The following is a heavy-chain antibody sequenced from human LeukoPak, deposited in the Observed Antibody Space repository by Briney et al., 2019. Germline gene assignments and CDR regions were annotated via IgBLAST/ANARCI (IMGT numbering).Heavy chain of an antibody. J-gene: IGHJ4*02. Sequence: ASVKLSCKASGGTFSSYAISWARQAPGQGLEWMGGIIPIFGTANYAQKFQGRVTITADESTSTAYMELSSLRSEDTAVYYCARVTRGIAYDYWGQGTLVTVSS. V-gene: IGHV1-69*13. CDR1: GGTFSSYA. D-gene: IGHD6-13*01. CDR3: ARVTRGIAYDY. CDR2: IIPIFGTA.